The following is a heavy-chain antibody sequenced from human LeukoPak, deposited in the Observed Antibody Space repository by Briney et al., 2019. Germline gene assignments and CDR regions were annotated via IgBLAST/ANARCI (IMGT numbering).Heavy chain of an antibody. V-gene: IGHV1-69*06. CDR2: IIPIFGTA. CDR1: GGTFSSYA. D-gene: IGHD6-19*01. CDR3: ARDRSSGWFFDY. J-gene: IGHJ4*02. Sequence: SVKVSCKASGGTFSSYAISWVRQAPGQGLEWMGGIIPIFGTANYAQKFQGRVTITADKSTSTVYMELSSLRSEDTAVYYCARDRSSGWFFDYWGQGTLVTVSS.